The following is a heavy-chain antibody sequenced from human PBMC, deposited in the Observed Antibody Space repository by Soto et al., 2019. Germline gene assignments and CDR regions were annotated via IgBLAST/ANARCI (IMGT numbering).Heavy chain of an antibody. CDR2: INHSGST. Sequence: SETLSLTCAVYGGSFSGYYWSWIRQPPGKGLEWIGEINHSGSTNHNPSLKSRVTISVDTSKNQFSLKLSSVTAADTAVYYCAREEITMVRGVIRPNYFDYWGQGTLVTVSS. D-gene: IGHD3-10*01. CDR1: GGSFSGYY. V-gene: IGHV4-34*01. J-gene: IGHJ4*02. CDR3: AREEITMVRGVIRPNYFDY.